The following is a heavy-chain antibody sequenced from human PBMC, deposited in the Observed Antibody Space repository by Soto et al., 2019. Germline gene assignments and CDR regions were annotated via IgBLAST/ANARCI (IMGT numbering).Heavy chain of an antibody. CDR2: IWYDGSNK. J-gene: IGHJ4*02. CDR3: TRGAFDDILTGYYTD. V-gene: IGHV3-33*01. CDR1: GFTFSNYG. D-gene: IGHD3-9*01. Sequence: GSLRLSCAASGFTFSNYGMHWVRQAPGKGLEWVAVIWYDGSNKYYADSVKGRFTISRDNSKNTLYLQMNSLRAEDTAVYYCTRGAFDDILTGYYTDCGQGTLVTVSS.